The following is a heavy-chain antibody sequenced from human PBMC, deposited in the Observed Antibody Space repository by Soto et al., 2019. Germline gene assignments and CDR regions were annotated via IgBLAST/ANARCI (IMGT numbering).Heavy chain of an antibody. Sequence: QVQLVQSGAEVKKPGASVKVSCKASGYTFTSYGISWVRQAPGQGLEWMGWISAYNGNTNYAQKLQGRVTMTTDTATSTAYMELRSLRSDDTAVYYCASVHYYDSSGYYLGGYWGQGTLVTVSS. CDR1: GYTFTSYG. D-gene: IGHD3-22*01. V-gene: IGHV1-18*01. J-gene: IGHJ4*02. CDR3: ASVHYYDSSGYYLGGY. CDR2: ISAYNGNT.